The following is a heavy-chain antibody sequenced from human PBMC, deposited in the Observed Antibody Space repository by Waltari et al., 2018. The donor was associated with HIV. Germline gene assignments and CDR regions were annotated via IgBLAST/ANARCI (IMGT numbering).Heavy chain of an antibody. D-gene: IGHD3-22*01. CDR2: IFYSGST. CDR3: AREFYDGEEKYMVDGVDP. V-gene: IGHV4-61*08. CDR1: GDSVSNTAYY. J-gene: IGHJ5*02. Sequence: VKPSETLSLTCSVSGDSVSNTAYYWNWIRQPPGKGLEWIAYIFYSGSTNYNPSLKSRVTISVDTSKNQFSLKLTSVTAADTAVYYCAREFYDGEEKYMVDGVDPWGRGTLVTVSS.